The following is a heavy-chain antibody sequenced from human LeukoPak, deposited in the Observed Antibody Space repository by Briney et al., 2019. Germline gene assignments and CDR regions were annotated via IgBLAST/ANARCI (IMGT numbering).Heavy chain of an antibody. CDR3: ARRRYYDGSGYLE. CDR1: GDSVSRSDSY. D-gene: IGHD3-22*01. J-gene: IGHJ1*01. CDR2: IYYSGRT. V-gene: IGHV4-39*01. Sequence: PSETLSLTCSVSGDSVSRSDSYWDWIRQPPGKGLEWIGTIYYSGRTYYSPSLKGRVTMSVDPSNNQFSLSLRSLTAADTAIYYCARRRYYDGSGYLEWGQGTLLSVSS.